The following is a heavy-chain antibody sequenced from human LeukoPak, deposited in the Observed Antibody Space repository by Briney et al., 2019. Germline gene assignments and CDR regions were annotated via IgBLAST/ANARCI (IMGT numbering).Heavy chain of an antibody. V-gene: IGHV4-34*01. CDR3: ARGDYYGSPKVVAA. CDR1: GGSFSGYY. J-gene: IGHJ5*02. D-gene: IGHD3-10*01. Sequence: SETLSLTCAVYGGSFSGYYWSWIRQPPGKGLEWIGEINHSGSTNYNPSLKSRVTISVDTSRNQFSLKLSSVTAADTAVYYCARGDYYGSPKVVAAWGQGTLVTVSS. CDR2: INHSGST.